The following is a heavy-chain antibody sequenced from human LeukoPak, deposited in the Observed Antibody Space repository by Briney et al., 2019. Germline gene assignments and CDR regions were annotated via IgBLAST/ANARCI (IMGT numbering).Heavy chain of an antibody. Sequence: SETLSLTCTVSGDSISSYYWSWIRQPPGKGLEWIGYIYESENTNYNPSLKSRVTISVDTSKNQFSLKLSSVTAADTAVYYCARGGAGYYDSSGPITDWFDPWGQGTLVTVSS. J-gene: IGHJ5*02. CDR3: ARGGAGYYDSSGPITDWFDP. CDR1: GDSISSYY. V-gene: IGHV4-59*12. CDR2: IYESENT. D-gene: IGHD3-22*01.